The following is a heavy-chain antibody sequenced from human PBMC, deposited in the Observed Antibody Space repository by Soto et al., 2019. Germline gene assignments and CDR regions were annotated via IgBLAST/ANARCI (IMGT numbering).Heavy chain of an antibody. CDR2: TYYRSKWNN. Sequence: SQTLSLTCAISGDSVSSNSAAWNWVRQSPSRGLEWLGRTYYRSKWNNDYAVSVKRRITINPDTSKNQFSLQLNSVTPEDTAVYYCVRDFVVVPAAIGWFDPWGQGTLVTVSS. CDR1: GDSVSSNSAA. D-gene: IGHD2-2*02. CDR3: VRDFVVVPAAIGWFDP. V-gene: IGHV6-1*01. J-gene: IGHJ5*02.